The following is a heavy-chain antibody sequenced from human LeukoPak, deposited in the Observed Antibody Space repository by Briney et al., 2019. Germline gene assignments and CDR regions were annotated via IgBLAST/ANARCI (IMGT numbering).Heavy chain of an antibody. CDR1: GGSFSGYY. J-gene: IGHJ3*02. Sequence: KASETLSLTCAVYGGSFSGYYWSWIRQPPGKGLEWIGEINHSGSTNYNPSLKSRVTISVDTSKNQFSLKLSSVTAADTAVYYCARGLGDIVVVPAAISAFDIWGQGTMVTVSS. CDR2: INHSGST. CDR3: ARGLGDIVVVPAAISAFDI. V-gene: IGHV4-34*01. D-gene: IGHD2-2*01.